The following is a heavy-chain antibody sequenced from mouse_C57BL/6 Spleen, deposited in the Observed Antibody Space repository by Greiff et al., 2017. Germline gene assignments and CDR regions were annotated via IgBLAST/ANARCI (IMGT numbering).Heavy chain of an antibody. CDR1: GYTFTSYW. J-gene: IGHJ4*01. CDR3: ASIYYGNYGGSYAMDY. CDR2: IDPNSGGT. D-gene: IGHD2-1*01. Sequence: QQSCKASGYTFTSYWMHWVKQRPGRGLEWIGRIDPNSGGTKYNEKFKSKATLTVDKPSSTAYMQLSSLTSEDSAVYYCASIYYGNYGGSYAMDYWGQGTSVTVSS. V-gene: IGHV1-72*01.